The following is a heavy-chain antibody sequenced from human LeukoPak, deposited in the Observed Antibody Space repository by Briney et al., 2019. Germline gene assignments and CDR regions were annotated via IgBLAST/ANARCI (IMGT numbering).Heavy chain of an antibody. CDR1: GGSISSYY. CDR3: ARGGYYGSGNDFRFDP. CDR2: IYYSGST. J-gene: IGHJ5*02. D-gene: IGHD3-10*01. Sequence: SETLSLTCTVSGGSISSYYWSWIRQPPGKGLEWIGYIYYSGSTNYKPSLKSRVTISVDTSKNQFSLKLSSVTAADTAAYYCARGGYYGSGNDFRFDPWGEGALVTVSS. V-gene: IGHV4-59*12.